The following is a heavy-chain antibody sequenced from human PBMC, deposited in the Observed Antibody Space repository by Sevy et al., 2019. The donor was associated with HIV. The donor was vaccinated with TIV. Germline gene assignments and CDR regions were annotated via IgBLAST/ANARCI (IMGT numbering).Heavy chain of an antibody. Sequence: GGSLRLSCAASGFSFSDYRMHWVRQAPGKGLEWVAVISYDGRNNKYNADSVKGRFTISRDNSKSTLYLQMNSLRAEDTAIYYCARDWGEILNSAFDYWGQGTLVTVSS. CDR3: ARDWGEILNSAFDY. V-gene: IGHV3-30*03. J-gene: IGHJ4*02. CDR1: GFSFSDYR. CDR2: ISYDGRNNK. D-gene: IGHD3-16*01.